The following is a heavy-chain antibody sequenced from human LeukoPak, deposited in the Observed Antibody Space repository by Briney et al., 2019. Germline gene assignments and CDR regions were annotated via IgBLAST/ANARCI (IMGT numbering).Heavy chain of an antibody. V-gene: IGHV3-21*01. J-gene: IGHJ3*02. Sequence: PGGSLRLSCAASGFTFSSYSMNWVRQAPGKGLEWVSSISSSSSYIYYADSVKGRFTISRDNPKNSLFLQMNGLRAEDTAVYYCARDPETYCGGDCSPGAFDIWGKGTMVTVSS. D-gene: IGHD2-21*02. CDR3: ARDPETYCGGDCSPGAFDI. CDR1: GFTFSSYS. CDR2: ISSSSSYI.